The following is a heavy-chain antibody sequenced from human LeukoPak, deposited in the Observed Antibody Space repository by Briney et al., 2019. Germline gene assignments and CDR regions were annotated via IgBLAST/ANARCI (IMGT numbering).Heavy chain of an antibody. CDR3: ARDVNYYDSSGYGYGV. V-gene: IGHV4-4*08. CDR2: IYSSGST. CDR1: GGSISSYY. J-gene: IGHJ4*02. Sequence: SETLSLTCTVSGGSISSYYWSWIRQPPGKGLEWLGRIYSSGSTNYNPSLKSRVTISVDKSKNQFSLKLSSVTAADTAVYYCARDVNYYDSSGYGYGVWGQGTLVTVSS. D-gene: IGHD3-22*01.